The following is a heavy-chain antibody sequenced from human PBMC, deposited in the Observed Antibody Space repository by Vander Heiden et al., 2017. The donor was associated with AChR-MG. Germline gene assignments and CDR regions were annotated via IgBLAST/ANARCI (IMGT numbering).Heavy chain of an antibody. V-gene: IGHV1-18*01. J-gene: IGHJ4*02. D-gene: IGHD3-10*02. Sequence: QVQLIQSGAEVKKPGASVKVSCKTSGFRFSGYAIGWVRQAPGQGLEWMGWIAGANGNSKYSEKFQDRFTMTTDTVTATVYMELRSLRSDDTAVYFCARRAVLNHFDHWGQGTLVSVSS. CDR1: GFRFSGYA. CDR3: ARRAVLNHFDH. CDR2: IAGANGNS.